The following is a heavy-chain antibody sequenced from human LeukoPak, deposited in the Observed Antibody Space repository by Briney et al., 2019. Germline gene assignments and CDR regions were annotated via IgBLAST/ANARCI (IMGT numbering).Heavy chain of an antibody. CDR2: INSGAGST. Sequence: PGGSLRLSCAASGFTISDYYMSWVRQSPGKGLEWISYINSGAGSTNYADSVKGRFTISRDKAKNSVALQMNSRRAEDTAVYYFTRERRGTYYAFDSWGRGTVVTVSS. J-gene: IGHJ4*02. D-gene: IGHD3-16*01. CDR3: TRERRGTYYAFDS. V-gene: IGHV3-11*01. CDR1: GFTISDYY.